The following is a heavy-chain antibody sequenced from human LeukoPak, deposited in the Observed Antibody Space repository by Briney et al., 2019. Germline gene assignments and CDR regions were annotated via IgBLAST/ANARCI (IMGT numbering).Heavy chain of an antibody. V-gene: IGHV3-21*01. D-gene: IGHD3-10*01. J-gene: IGHJ4*02. CDR2: ISSSSSYI. Sequence: PGGSLRLSCAASGFTFSSYSMNWVRQAPGKGLEWVSSISSSSSYIYYADSVKGRFTISRDNAKNSLYLQMNSLRAEDTAVYYCARDPLGDWNYSDYWGQGTLVTVSS. CDR1: GFTFSSYS. CDR3: ARDPLGDWNYSDY.